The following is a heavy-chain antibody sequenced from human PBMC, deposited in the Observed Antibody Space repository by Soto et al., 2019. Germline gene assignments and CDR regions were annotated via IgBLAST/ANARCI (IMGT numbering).Heavy chain of an antibody. CDR1: GFTFSSFA. J-gene: IGHJ6*02. D-gene: IGHD3-10*02. Sequence: GGSLRLSCSASGFTFSSFAMRWVRQAPGKGLEWVSAISGSAGTTYYADSVKGRFTISRANSKNILYLQMNSLRAEDTAVYFCARRDVSTGAMDVWGQGTTVTVSS. V-gene: IGHV3-23*01. CDR3: ARRDVSTGAMDV. CDR2: ISGSAGTT.